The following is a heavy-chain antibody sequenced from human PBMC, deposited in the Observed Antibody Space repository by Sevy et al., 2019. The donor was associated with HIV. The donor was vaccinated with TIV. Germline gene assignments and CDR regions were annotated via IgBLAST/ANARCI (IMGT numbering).Heavy chain of an antibody. CDR1: GDSFSSYF. V-gene: IGHV4-4*07. CDR2: INTSGST. Sequence: SETLSLTCTVSGDSFSSYFWAWIRQPAGKGLEWIGRINTSGSTNYNPSLKSRVTMSVDTSKSQFSLKVTSLTAADTARYFCARSNWVTATTGFSNSYYFDYWGQRSLVTVSS. J-gene: IGHJ4*02. CDR3: ARSNWVTATTGFSNSYYFDY. D-gene: IGHD7-27*01.